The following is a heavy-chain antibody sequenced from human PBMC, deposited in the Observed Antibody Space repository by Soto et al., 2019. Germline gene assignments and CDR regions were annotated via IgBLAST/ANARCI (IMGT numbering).Heavy chain of an antibody. D-gene: IGHD4-17*01. V-gene: IGHV1-69*12. J-gene: IGHJ6*02. CDR3: AGRTTVVTRPSYYYYGMDV. CDR2: IIPIFGTA. CDR1: GGTFSSYA. Sequence: QVQLVQSGAEVKKPGSSVKVSCKASGGTFSSYAISWVRQAPGQGLEWMGGIIPIFGTANYAQKFQGRVTITADESTSTAYMELSSLRSEDTAVYYCAGRTTVVTRPSYYYYGMDVWGQGTTVTVSS.